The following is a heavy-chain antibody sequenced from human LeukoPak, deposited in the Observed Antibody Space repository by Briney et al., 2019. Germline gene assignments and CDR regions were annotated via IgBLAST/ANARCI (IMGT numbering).Heavy chain of an antibody. D-gene: IGHD6-13*01. CDR2: ISSSSSYI. CDR3: ARDRDVGSSWSHKPIDY. J-gene: IGHJ4*02. V-gene: IGHV3-21*01. CDR1: GFTFSSYS. Sequence: PGGSLRLSCAASGFTFSSYSMNWVRQAPGKGLEWVSSISSSSSYIYYADSVKGRFTISRDSAKNSLYLQMNSLRAEDTAVYYCARDRDVGSSWSHKPIDYWGQGTLVTVSS.